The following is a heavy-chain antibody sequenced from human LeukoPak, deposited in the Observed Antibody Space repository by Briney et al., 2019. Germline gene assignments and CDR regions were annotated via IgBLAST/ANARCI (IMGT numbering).Heavy chain of an antibody. Sequence: SETLSLTCSVSAGSLSTYWWSWIRQPPGKGLEWIGFIHYTGGTLYNPSLRSRVTLSVDVSKSQFSLSLTSATTADTAVYYCARTGSSGSFSDYWGQGTLVTVSS. D-gene: IGHD3-10*01. CDR3: ARTGSSGSFSDY. CDR1: AGSLSTYW. J-gene: IGHJ4*02. V-gene: IGHV4-59*01. CDR2: IHYTGGT.